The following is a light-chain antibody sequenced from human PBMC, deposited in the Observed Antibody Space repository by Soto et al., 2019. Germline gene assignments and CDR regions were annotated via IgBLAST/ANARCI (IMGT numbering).Light chain of an antibody. CDR1: ESISSW. CDR3: QQYEAYPLT. Sequence: EIQMTQSPSTLSASVGDRVTITCRASESISSWLAWYQQKPGKAPKLLIYEASSLESGVPSRFSGSGAGTDFTLTISSLQPDDFETYSCQQYEAYPLTFGGGTKVEIK. CDR2: EAS. V-gene: IGKV1-5*03. J-gene: IGKJ4*01.